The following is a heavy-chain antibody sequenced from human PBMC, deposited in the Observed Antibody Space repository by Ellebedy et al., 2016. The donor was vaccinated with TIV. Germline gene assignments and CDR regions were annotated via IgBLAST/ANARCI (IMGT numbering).Heavy chain of an antibody. Sequence: PGGSLRLSCAASGFSFSTHSMHWVRQAPGEGLQWVAYITSDTRTISYSDSVKGRFTISSDNAKNSLSLQMFSLRRDDTAVYYCARSVEGRFDYWGQGTPVTVSS. D-gene: IGHD6-19*01. CDR3: ARSVEGRFDY. V-gene: IGHV3-48*04. CDR1: GFSFSTHS. J-gene: IGHJ4*02. CDR2: ITSDTRTI.